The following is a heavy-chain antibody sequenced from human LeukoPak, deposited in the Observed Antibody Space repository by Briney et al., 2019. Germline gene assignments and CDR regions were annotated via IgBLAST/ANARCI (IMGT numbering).Heavy chain of an antibody. V-gene: IGHV6-1*01. CDR3: VMSVLGGTFGY. D-gene: IGHD1-7*01. CDR2: TYYRFKGYN. CDR1: GDSVSSNSAA. J-gene: IGHJ4*02. Sequence: SQTLSLICAISGDSVSSNSAAWNWIRKSPSRGLEWLGRTYYRFKGYNEYEVSVKSRITITPDTSKNQFSLQLNSVTPEDTAVYYCVMSVLGGTFGYWGQGTLVTVSS.